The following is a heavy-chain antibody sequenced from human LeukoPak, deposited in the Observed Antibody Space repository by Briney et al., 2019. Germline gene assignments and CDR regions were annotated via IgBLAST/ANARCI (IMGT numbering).Heavy chain of an antibody. CDR1: GGTFSSYA. V-gene: IGHV1-69*13. J-gene: IGHJ4*02. D-gene: IGHD3-3*01. CDR2: IIPIFGTA. CDR3: VTYFDFLGYFDY. Sequence: GASVKVSCKASGGTFSSYAISWVRQAPGQGLEWMGGIIPIFGTANYAQKFQGRVTITADESTSTAYMELSSLRSEDTAVYYCVTYFDFLGYFDYWGQGTLVTVSS.